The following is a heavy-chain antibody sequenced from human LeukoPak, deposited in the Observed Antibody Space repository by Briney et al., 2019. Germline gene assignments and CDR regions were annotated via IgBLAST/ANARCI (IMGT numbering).Heavy chain of an antibody. CDR3: AKGEMATITLWDY. V-gene: IGHV3-23*01. D-gene: IGHD5-24*01. Sequence: HGGSLRLSCAPSVFTFSSYAMSWVRQAPGKGLEWVSAISGSGGSTYYADSVKGRFTISRDNSKNTLYLQMNSLRAEDTAVYYCAKGEMATITLWDYWGQGTLVTVSS. CDR1: VFTFSSYA. CDR2: ISGSGGST. J-gene: IGHJ4*02.